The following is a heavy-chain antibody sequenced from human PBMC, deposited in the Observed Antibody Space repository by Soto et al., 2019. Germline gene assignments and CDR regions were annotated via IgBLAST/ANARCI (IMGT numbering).Heavy chain of an antibody. CDR3: AKMLQQPARLLWFGELLVGWFDP. J-gene: IGHJ5*02. CDR2: ISGSGGST. CDR1: GFTFSSYA. D-gene: IGHD3-10*01. Sequence: PGGSLRLSCAASGFTFSSYAMSWVRQAPGKGLEWVSAISGSGGSTYYADSVKGRFTISRDNSKNTLYLQMNSLRAEDTAVYYCAKMLQQPARLLWFGELLVGWFDPWGQGTLVTVSS. V-gene: IGHV3-23*01.